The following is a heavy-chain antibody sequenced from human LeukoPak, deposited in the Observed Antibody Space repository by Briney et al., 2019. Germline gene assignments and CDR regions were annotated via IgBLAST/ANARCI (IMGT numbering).Heavy chain of an antibody. CDR2: IVVGSGNT. J-gene: IGHJ6*04. D-gene: IGHD6-6*01. V-gene: IGHV1-58*01. CDR3: AADIDGSSDDNV. Sequence: ASVKVSCKASGFTFTSSAVQWVRQARGQRLEWIGWIVVGSGNTNYAQKFQERVTITRDMSTSTAYMELSSLRSEDTAVYYCAADIDGSSDDNVWGKGTTVTVSS. CDR1: GFTFTSSA.